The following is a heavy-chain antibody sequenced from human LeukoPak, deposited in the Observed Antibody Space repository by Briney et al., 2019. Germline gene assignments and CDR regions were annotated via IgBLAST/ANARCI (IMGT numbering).Heavy chain of an antibody. J-gene: IGHJ6*03. CDR2: INPNSGGT. CDR1: GYTFTGYY. V-gene: IGHV1-2*06. D-gene: IGHD4-11*01. CDR3: ARSGSNVRYYYYYMDV. Sequence: ASVKVSCKASGYTFTGYYMRWVRQAPGQGLEWMGRINPNSGGTNYAQKFQGRVTMTRDTSISTAYMELSRLRSDDTAVYYCARSGSNVRYYYYYMDVWGKGTTVTVSS.